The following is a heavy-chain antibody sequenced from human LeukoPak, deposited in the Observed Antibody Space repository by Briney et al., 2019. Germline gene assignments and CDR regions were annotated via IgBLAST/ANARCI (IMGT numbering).Heavy chain of an antibody. D-gene: IGHD3-22*01. CDR2: IGTAGDT. CDR3: SRGLVGYYHDSSTYPDS. V-gene: IGHV3-13*01. Sequence: GGSLRLSCAASGFTFSSYDMHWVRQATGKGLEWVSAIGTAGDTYYPGSVRGRFTISRENAKNSLYLQMNSLRAGDTAVYYCSRGLVGYYHDSSTYPDSWGQGTLVTVSS. CDR1: GFTFSSYD. J-gene: IGHJ4*02.